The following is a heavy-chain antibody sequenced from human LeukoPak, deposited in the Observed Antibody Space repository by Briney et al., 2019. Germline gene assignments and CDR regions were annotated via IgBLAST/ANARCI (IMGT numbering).Heavy chain of an antibody. CDR1: GFTFSSYS. D-gene: IGHD2/OR15-2a*01. J-gene: IGHJ3*02. CDR2: ISSSSSTI. Sequence: GGSLRLSCAASGFTFSSYSMNWVRQAPGKGLEWVSYISSSSSTIYYADSVKGRFTISRDNAENSLYLQMNSLRAEDTAVYYCARDVTEGDAFDIWGQGTMVTVSS. V-gene: IGHV3-48*01. CDR3: ARDVTEGDAFDI.